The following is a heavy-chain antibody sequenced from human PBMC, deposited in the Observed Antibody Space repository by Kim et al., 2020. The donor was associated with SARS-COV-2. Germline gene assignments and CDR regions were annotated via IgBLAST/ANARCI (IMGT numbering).Heavy chain of an antibody. CDR3: TTDSLYRN. V-gene: IGHV3-15*01. CDR2: GGTT. Sequence: GGTTDYAAPVKGRFTISRDDSKNTLYLQMNSLKTEDTAVYYCTTDSLYRNWGQGTLVTVSS. J-gene: IGHJ4*02.